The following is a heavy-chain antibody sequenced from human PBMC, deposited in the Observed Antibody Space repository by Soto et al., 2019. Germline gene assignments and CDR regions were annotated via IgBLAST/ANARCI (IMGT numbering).Heavy chain of an antibody. D-gene: IGHD3-22*01. CDR2: IYYSGST. Sequence: SETLSLTFTVSGGSISSYYWSWIRQPPGKGLEWIGYIYYSGSTNYNPSLKSRVTISVDTSKNQFSLKLSSVTAADTAVYYCARFVNNYYDSSAIDSWGQGTLVTVSS. J-gene: IGHJ5*01. CDR1: GGSISSYY. V-gene: IGHV4-59*01. CDR3: ARFVNNYYDSSAIDS.